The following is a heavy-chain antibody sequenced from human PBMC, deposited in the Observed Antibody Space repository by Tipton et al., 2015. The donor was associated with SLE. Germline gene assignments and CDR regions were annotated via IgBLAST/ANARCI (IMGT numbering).Heavy chain of an antibody. D-gene: IGHD3-3*01. CDR1: GYSFTSHW. CDR3: ARVRADFGVVIIYEY. CDR2: IYPPDSDT. J-gene: IGHJ4*02. V-gene: IGHV5-51*03. Sequence: QLVQSGAEVKKPGESLKISCKGSGYSFTSHWIGWVRQMPEKGLEWMGLIYPPDSDTRYSPSFQGRVTLSVDKSISTAYLQWSSLKASDTAMYYCARVRADFGVVIIYEYWGQGTLVTVSS.